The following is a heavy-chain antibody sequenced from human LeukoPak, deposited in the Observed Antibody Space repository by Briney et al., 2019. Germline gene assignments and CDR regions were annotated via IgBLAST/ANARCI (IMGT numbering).Heavy chain of an antibody. Sequence: SETLSLTCTVSGGSISSYYWSRIRQPPGKGLEWIGYIYYSGSTNYNPSLKSRVTISVDTSKNQFSLKLSSVAAADTAVYYCARVGRGVGAYYFDYWGQGTLVTVSS. J-gene: IGHJ4*02. CDR3: ARVGRGVGAYYFDY. V-gene: IGHV4-59*01. D-gene: IGHD1-26*01. CDR2: IYYSGST. CDR1: GGSISSYY.